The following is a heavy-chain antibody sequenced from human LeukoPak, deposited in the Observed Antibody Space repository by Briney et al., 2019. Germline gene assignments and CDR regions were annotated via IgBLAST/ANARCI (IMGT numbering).Heavy chain of an antibody. J-gene: IGHJ6*03. CDR1: GGSISSSSYY. D-gene: IGHD3-10*01. Sequence: SETLSLTCTVSGGSISSSSYYWGWIRQPPGKGLEWIGSIYYSGSTYYNPSLKSRVTISVDTSKNQFSLKLSSVTAADTAVYYCARGHYYGSGSYYNVPKNYYYYYYMDVWGKGTTVTISS. CDR2: IYYSGST. V-gene: IGHV4-39*01. CDR3: ARGHYYGSGSYYNVPKNYYYYYYMDV.